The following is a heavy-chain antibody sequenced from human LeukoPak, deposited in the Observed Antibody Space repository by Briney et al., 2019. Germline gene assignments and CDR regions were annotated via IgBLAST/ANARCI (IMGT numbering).Heavy chain of an antibody. D-gene: IGHD2-2*01. CDR2: INHSGST. CDR1: GGSFSGYY. V-gene: IGHV4-34*01. CDR3: ARVRRKYCSSTSCPSTFDY. J-gene: IGHJ4*02. Sequence: SETLSLTCAVYGGSFSGYYWSWIRQPPGKGLEWIGEINHSGSTNYNPSPKSRVTISVDTSKNQFSLKLSSVTAADTAVYYCARVRRKYCSSTSCPSTFDYWGQGTLVTVSS.